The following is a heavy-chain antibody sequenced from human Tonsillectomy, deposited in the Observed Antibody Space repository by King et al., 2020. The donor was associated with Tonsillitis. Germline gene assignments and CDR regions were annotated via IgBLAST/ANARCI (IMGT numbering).Heavy chain of an antibody. CDR3: ARTVYGGTHWFFDL. CDR2: ISYDGGHK. Sequence: VQLVESGGGVVQPGRSLRLSCAASGFTFNNYGMHWVRQAPGKGLEWVALISYDGGHKYYADSVKGRFTISRDNSKNTLYLQMNSLRDEDTAVYYCARTVYGGTHWFFDLWGRGTLVTVSS. D-gene: IGHD4-23*01. J-gene: IGHJ2*01. V-gene: IGHV3-33*05. CDR1: GFTFNNYG.